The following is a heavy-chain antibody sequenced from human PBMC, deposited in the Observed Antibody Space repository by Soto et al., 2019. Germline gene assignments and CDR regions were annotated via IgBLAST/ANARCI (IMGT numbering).Heavy chain of an antibody. CDR3: ARSFLSSGSLNSGYDGPVFDY. CDR1: GGSFSGYY. D-gene: IGHD5-12*01. Sequence: SETLSLTCAVYGGSFSGYYWSWIRQPPGKGLEWIGEINHSGSTNYNPSLKSRVTISVDTSKNQFSLKLSSVTAADTAVYYCARSFLSSGSLNSGYDGPVFDYWGQGTLVTVSS. V-gene: IGHV4-34*01. CDR2: INHSGST. J-gene: IGHJ4*02.